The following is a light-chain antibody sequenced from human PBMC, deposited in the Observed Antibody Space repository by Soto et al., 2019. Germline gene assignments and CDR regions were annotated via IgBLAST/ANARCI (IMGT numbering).Light chain of an antibody. CDR3: SSFTRINTYV. CDR1: SSDVGGYDY. Sequence: QSVLTQPRSVSGSPGQSVTISCTGTSSDVGGYDYVSWYQQHPDKAPKLMIYDVSNRPSGVSDRFSGSKSGNTASLTISVLQAEDEGDYYCSSFTRINTYVFGTGTKVTVL. V-gene: IGLV2-14*03. CDR2: DVS. J-gene: IGLJ1*01.